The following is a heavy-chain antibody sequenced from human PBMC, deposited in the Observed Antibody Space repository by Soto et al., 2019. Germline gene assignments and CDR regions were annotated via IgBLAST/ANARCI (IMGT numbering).Heavy chain of an antibody. Sequence: GGSLRLSCAASGFTFSTYGINWVRQAPGTGLEWVAVINNDGSSTYDADSVKGRFTISRDNAKNTLYLQMNSLRAEDTAGYYCARVVGYYDFWSGYYRTGAFDIWGQGTMVTVSS. V-gene: IGHV3-33*08. J-gene: IGHJ3*02. CDR3: ARVVGYYDFWSGYYRTGAFDI. D-gene: IGHD3-3*01. CDR2: INNDGSST. CDR1: GFTFSTYG.